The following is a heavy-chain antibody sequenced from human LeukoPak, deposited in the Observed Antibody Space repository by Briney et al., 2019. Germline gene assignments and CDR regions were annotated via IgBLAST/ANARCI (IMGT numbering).Heavy chain of an antibody. V-gene: IGHV3-30-3*02. Sequence: PGRSLRLSCAASGFTFSSYAMHWVRQAPGKGLEWVAVISYDGSNKYYADSVKGRFTISRDNSKNTLYLQMNSLRAEDTAVYYCAKLLEWLADFDYWGQGTLVTVSS. CDR1: GFTFSSYA. D-gene: IGHD6-19*01. CDR2: ISYDGSNK. CDR3: AKLLEWLADFDY. J-gene: IGHJ4*02.